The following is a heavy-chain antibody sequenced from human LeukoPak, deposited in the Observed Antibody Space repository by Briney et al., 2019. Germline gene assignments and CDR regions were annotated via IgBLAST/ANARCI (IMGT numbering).Heavy chain of an antibody. CDR2: IIPVICIT. J-gene: IGHJ6*02. V-gene: IGHV1-69*02. D-gene: IGHD2-2*01. Sequence: VASVKVSYKASGRTFSSYTISWVRQAPGQGLEWMGRIIPVICITNYAQKFQGRVTITADKSTRTAYMELSSLRSEDTAVYYCAKADCSSTRYSMGGRYYYGLDVWGQGTTVTVSS. CDR3: AKADCSSTRYSMGGRYYYGLDV. CDR1: GRTFSSYT.